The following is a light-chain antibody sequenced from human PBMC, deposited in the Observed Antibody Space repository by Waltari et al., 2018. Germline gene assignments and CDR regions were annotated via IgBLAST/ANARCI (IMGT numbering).Light chain of an antibody. Sequence: RASIKCKSSHSVLDYFNNKDSLAWYQQKAGQPPRLLIHWASTRETGVPDRFSGSGSGTDFTLTISSLQAEDAALYYCQQYYGPPYNFGQGTRLEIK. CDR3: QQYYGPPYN. J-gene: IGKJ2*01. V-gene: IGKV4-1*01. CDR2: WAS. CDR1: HSVLDYFNNKDS.